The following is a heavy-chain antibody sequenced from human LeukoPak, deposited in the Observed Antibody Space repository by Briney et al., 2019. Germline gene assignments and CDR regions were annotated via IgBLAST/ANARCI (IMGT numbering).Heavy chain of an antibody. V-gene: IGHV4-38-2*02. J-gene: IGHJ4*02. Sequence: SETLSLTCSVSGYSTRSNYYWGWIRQPPGSGLEWIASIYHDGSTFYNPSLKSRVTISLDTSKNQFSLKLSSMTAADTAVYYCARGPPYGGNAFFEFWGQGTLVTVSS. CDR2: IYHDGST. CDR1: GYSTRSNYY. D-gene: IGHD5-12*01. CDR3: ARGPPYGGNAFFEF.